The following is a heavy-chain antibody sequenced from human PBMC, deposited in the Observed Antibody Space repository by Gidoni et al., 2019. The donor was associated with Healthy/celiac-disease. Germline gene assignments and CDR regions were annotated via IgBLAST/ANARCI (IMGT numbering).Heavy chain of an antibody. Sequence: EVQLVESGGGLVQPGGSLRLSCAASGFTVSSNYMSWVRQAPGKGLEWVSFIYGGGSTSYAASVKGRFTISRENSKNTLYLQMNSWRPEDTAVYYCARTHGYSSSSGGFDPGGQGTLVTVSS. J-gene: IGHJ5*02. CDR3: ARTHGYSSSSGGFDP. CDR2: IYGGGST. D-gene: IGHD6-6*01. V-gene: IGHV3-66*01. CDR1: GFTVSSNY.